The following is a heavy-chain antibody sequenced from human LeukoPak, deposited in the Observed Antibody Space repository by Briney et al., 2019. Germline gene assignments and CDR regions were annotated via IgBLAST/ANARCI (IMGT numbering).Heavy chain of an antibody. CDR1: GYTFTGYY. V-gene: IGHV1-2*02. CDR2: INPNSGGT. J-gene: IGHJ5*02. D-gene: IGHD6-6*01. Sequence: ASVKVSCKASGYTFTGYYMHWVRQAPGQGLEWMGWINPNSGGTTYAQKFQGRVTMTRDTSISTAYMELSRLRSDDTAVYYCARERGLYGSSGWFDPWGQGTLVTVSS. CDR3: ARERGLYGSSGWFDP.